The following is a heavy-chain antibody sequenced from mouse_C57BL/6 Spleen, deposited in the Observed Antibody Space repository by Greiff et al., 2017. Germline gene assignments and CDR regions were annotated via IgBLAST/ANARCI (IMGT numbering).Heavy chain of an antibody. CDR3: ARWPPHWAHFDY. V-gene: IGHV1-72*01. J-gene: IGHJ2*01. D-gene: IGHD4-1*01. CDR1: GYTFTSYW. Sequence: QVQLQQPGAELVKPGASVTLSCKASGYTFTSYWIHWVKQRPGRGLEWIGRIDPSSGGTKYNEKFKSKATLTVDKPSSTAYMQLSSLPSEDSAVYYCARWPPHWAHFDYWGQGTTLTVSS. CDR2: IDPSSGGT.